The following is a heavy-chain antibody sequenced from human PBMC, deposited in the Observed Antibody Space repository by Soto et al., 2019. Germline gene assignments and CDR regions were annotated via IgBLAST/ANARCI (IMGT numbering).Heavy chain of an antibody. D-gene: IGHD6-19*01. Sequence: GASVKVSCKTSGYTFTTYGINWVRQAPGQGLEWMGWISTYYGNTNYAQKFQGRVTMTTDTSTYTAYMELRSLRSDDTALYFCARDSRYTSGSYEGYYYGLDVWGQGTTVTVSS. V-gene: IGHV1-18*04. J-gene: IGHJ6*02. CDR1: GYTFTTYG. CDR3: ARDSRYTSGSYEGYYYGLDV. CDR2: ISTYYGNT.